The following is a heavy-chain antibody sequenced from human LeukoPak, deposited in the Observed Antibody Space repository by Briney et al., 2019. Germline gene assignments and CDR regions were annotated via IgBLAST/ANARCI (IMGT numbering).Heavy chain of an antibody. V-gene: IGHV3-48*02. CDR2: ISSSSTI. Sequence: PGGSLRLSCAASGFTFSSYSMNWVRQAPGKGLEWVSYISSSSTIYYADSVKGRFTISRDNAKNSLYLQMNSLRDEDTAVYYCARDRDSSGYYYDWFDPWGQGTLVTVSS. D-gene: IGHD3-22*01. J-gene: IGHJ5*02. CDR1: GFTFSSYS. CDR3: ARDRDSSGYYYDWFDP.